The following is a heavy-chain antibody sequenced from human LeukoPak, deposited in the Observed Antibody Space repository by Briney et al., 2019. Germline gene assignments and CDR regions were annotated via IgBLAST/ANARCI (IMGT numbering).Heavy chain of an antibody. V-gene: IGHV3-48*02. Sequence: PGGSLRLSCAASGFTFSSYSMNWVRQAPGKGLEWVSYISSSGGTIYYADSVKGRFTISRDNAKNSLYLQTNSLRDEDTAVYYCARSNSSSWSFDFWGQGTLVTVSS. D-gene: IGHD6-13*01. J-gene: IGHJ4*02. CDR2: ISSSGGTI. CDR1: GFTFSSYS. CDR3: ARSNSSSWSFDF.